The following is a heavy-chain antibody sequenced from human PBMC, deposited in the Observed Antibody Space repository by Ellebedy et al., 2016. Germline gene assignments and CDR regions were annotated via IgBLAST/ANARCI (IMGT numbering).Heavy chain of an antibody. V-gene: IGHV1-69*10. CDR2: IIPILGIA. CDR1: GGTFSSYA. J-gene: IGHJ3*02. CDR3: ARDRGTTVVNAFDI. D-gene: IGHD4-23*01. Sequence: ASVKVSCKASGGTFSSYAISWVRQAPGQGLEWMGGIIPILGIANYAQKFQGRVTITADKSTSTAYMELSSLRSEDTAVYYCARDRGTTVVNAFDIWGQGTMVTVSS.